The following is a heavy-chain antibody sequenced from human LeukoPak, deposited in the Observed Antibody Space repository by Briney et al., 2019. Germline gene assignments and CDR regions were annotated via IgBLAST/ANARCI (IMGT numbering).Heavy chain of an antibody. Sequence: GGSLRLSCAASGFTFSSYSMNWVRQAPGKGLEWVSGISGSGDSTYYADSVKGRFTISRDNSKNTLYLQMNSLRAEDTAAYYCARRSGIAVAGAFDYWGQGTLVTVSS. D-gene: IGHD6-19*01. CDR1: GFTFSSYS. CDR2: ISGSGDST. V-gene: IGHV3-23*01. CDR3: ARRSGIAVAGAFDY. J-gene: IGHJ4*02.